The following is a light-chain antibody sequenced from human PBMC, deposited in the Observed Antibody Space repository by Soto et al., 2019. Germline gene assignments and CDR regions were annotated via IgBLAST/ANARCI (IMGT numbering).Light chain of an antibody. Sequence: DIQMTQSPSTLAASVGDRVTITCRASQSISSWMAWYQQKPGKAPKLMIYTASSLKSGVPSRFSGSGSGTEFTLTISSLQPDDFATYYCQEYHSWTFGQGTKVEIK. CDR1: QSISSW. V-gene: IGKV1-5*03. J-gene: IGKJ1*01. CDR2: TAS. CDR3: QEYHSWT.